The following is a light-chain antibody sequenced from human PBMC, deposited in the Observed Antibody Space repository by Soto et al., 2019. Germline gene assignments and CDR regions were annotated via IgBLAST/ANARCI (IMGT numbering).Light chain of an antibody. CDR2: SNN. V-gene: IGLV1-44*01. CDR1: SSNIGSNT. CDR3: AAWDSRLSYGV. J-gene: IGLJ1*01. Sequence: QSVLTQPPSASGTPGQRVTISCSGSSSNIGSNTVNWYQQLPGTAPKLLIYSNNQRPSGVPDRFSGSKSGTSASLAISGLQSDDGADYYCAAWDSRLSYGVFGTGTKVTVL.